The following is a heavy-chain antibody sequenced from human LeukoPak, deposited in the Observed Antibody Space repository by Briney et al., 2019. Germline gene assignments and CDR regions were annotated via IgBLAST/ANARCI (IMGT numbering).Heavy chain of an antibody. CDR3: VGFGAYGGL. D-gene: IGHD4-23*01. V-gene: IGHV3-48*01. Sequence: GGSLRLSCAASGFSFNDYDMHWVRQGKGKGLDWVSYISGSSGTIHYADSVRGRFTVSRDNVKKSLYLYMNNLRAEDTAVYYCVGFGAYGGLWGQGTVVTVSP. CDR1: GFSFNDYD. J-gene: IGHJ4*02. CDR2: ISGSSGTI.